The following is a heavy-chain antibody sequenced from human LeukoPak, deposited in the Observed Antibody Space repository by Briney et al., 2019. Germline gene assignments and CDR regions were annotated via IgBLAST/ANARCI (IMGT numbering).Heavy chain of an antibody. Sequence: SETLSLTCTVSGYSISSGHYWGWIRQPPGKGLEWIGSIYHSGSTYYNPSLKSRVTISVDTSKNQFSLKLSSVTAADTAVYYCARDRFRGSYFDYWGQGTLVTVSS. CDR2: IYHSGST. D-gene: IGHD1-26*01. CDR3: ARDRFRGSYFDY. J-gene: IGHJ4*02. CDR1: GYSISSGHY. V-gene: IGHV4-38-2*02.